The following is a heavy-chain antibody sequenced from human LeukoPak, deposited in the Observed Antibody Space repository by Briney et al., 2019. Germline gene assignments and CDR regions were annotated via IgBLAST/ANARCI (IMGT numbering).Heavy chain of an antibody. V-gene: IGHV4-39*01. J-gene: IGHJ6*03. CDR3: ARQPGAPGAFSYYMDV. CDR1: GGSISSSSYY. CDR2: IYYSGST. D-gene: IGHD2-2*01. Sequence: PSETLSLTCTVSGGSISSSSYYWGWIRQPPGKGLEWIGSIYYSGSTYYNPSLKSRVTISVDTSKNQFSLKLSSVTAADTAVYYCARQPGAPGAFSYYMDVWGKGTTVTVSS.